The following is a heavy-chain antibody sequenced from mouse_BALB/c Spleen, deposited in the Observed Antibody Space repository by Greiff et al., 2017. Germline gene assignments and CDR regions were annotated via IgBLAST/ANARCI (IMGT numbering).Heavy chain of an antibody. CDR1: GYSFTGYF. CDR2: INPYNGDT. Sequence: EVQVVESGPELVKPGASVKISCKASGYSFTGYFMNWVKQSHGKSLEWIGRINPYNGDTFYNQKFKGKATLTVDKSSSTAHMELLSLTSEDSAVYYCGRNAGHYGSSRYWYFDVWGAGTTVTVSS. V-gene: IGHV1-37*01. CDR3: GRNAGHYGSSRYWYFDV. J-gene: IGHJ1*01. D-gene: IGHD1-1*01.